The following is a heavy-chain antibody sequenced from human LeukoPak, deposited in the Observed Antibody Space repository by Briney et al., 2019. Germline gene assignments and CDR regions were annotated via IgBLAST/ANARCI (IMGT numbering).Heavy chain of an antibody. CDR2: IYYSGST. CDR3: AVNYYDSSGYYFDY. V-gene: IGHV4-59*08. J-gene: IGHJ4*02. CDR1: GGSISSYY. D-gene: IGHD3-22*01. Sequence: SQTLSLTCTVSGGSISSYYWGWIQQPPGKGLEWIGYIYYSGSTNYNPSLKSRVTISVDTSKNQFSLKLSSVTAADTAVYYCAVNYYDSSGYYFDYWGQGTLVTVSS.